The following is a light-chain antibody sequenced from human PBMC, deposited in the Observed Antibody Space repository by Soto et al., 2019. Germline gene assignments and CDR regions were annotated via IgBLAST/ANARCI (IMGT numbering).Light chain of an antibody. V-gene: IGLV2-14*01. CDR3: SSYTSSSTPFV. CDR2: EVH. CDR1: SSDVGGYNY. J-gene: IGLJ1*01. Sequence: QSALTQPASVSGSPGQSITIPCTGTSSDVGGYNYVSWYQQYPGKAPKLMIFEVHNRPSGVSNRFSGSKSGNTASLTISGLQAEDEADYYCSSYTSSSTPFVFGTGTKVTVL.